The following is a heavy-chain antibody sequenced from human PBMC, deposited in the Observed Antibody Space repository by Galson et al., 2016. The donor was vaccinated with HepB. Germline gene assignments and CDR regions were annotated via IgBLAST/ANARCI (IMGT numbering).Heavy chain of an antibody. J-gene: IGHJ4*02. Sequence: ETLSLTCAVSGGSISSDSWWGWVRQPPGKGLEWIGEIYHSGSTNYKPSLRSRVTMSLDRSKNQFSLKLTSVTAADTAGYYCARRPPHCSSTSCSFDFWGQGTLVTVSS. CDR3: ARRPPHCSSTSCSFDF. D-gene: IGHD2-2*01. CDR1: GGSISSDSW. CDR2: IYHSGST. V-gene: IGHV4-4*02.